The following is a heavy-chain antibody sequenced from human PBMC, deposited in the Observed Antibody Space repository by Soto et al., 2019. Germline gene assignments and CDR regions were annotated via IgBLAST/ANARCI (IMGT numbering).Heavy chain of an antibody. CDR1: GGTFSSYA. CDR3: ARGYWRLRWKTIDY. D-gene: IGHD4-17*01. Sequence: GASVKVSCKASGGTFSSYAISWVRQAPGQGLEWMGGIIPIFGTANYAQKFQGRVTITADESTSTAYMELSSLRSEDTAVYYCARGYWRLRWKTIDYWGQGTLVTVSS. CDR2: IIPIFGTA. J-gene: IGHJ4*02. V-gene: IGHV1-69*13.